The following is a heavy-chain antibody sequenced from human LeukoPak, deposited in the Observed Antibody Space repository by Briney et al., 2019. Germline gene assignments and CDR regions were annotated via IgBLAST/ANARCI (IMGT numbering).Heavy chain of an antibody. CDR3: AIFTHYDYYCDY. Sequence: SETLSLTCAFYGGSFTAYYWSWIRQPPGKGLEWIGEINHSGSTNYNPSLKSRVTMSVDTSKNQFSLRLSSVTAADTALYCCAIFTHYDYYCDYWGEGTLVTVSS. V-gene: IGHV4-34*01. J-gene: IGHJ4*02. D-gene: IGHD3-22*01. CDR2: INHSGST. CDR1: GGSFTAYY.